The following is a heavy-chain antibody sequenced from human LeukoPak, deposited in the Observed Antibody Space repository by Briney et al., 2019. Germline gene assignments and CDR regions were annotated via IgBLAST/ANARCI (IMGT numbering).Heavy chain of an antibody. V-gene: IGHV3-30*18. J-gene: IGHJ3*02. D-gene: IGHD3-22*01. CDR1: GFTFSSYG. Sequence: GSLRLSCAASGFTFSSYGMHWVRQAPGKGLEWVAVISYDGSNKYYADSVKGRFTISRDNSKNTLYLQMNSLRAEDTAVYYCAKTLFSYYYDSSGYFRWAFDIWGQGTMVTVSS. CDR2: ISYDGSNK. CDR3: AKTLFSYYYDSSGYFRWAFDI.